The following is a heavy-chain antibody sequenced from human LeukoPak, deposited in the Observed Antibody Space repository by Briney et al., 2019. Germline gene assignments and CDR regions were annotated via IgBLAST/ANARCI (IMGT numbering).Heavy chain of an antibody. V-gene: IGHV3-74*01. D-gene: IGHD6-19*01. CDR2: MNVDGSST. J-gene: IGHJ4*02. Sequence: GGSLRLSCAASGFTFSRYWMHWVRQAPWKGLVWLSRMNVDGSSTDYADSVKGRFTISRDNAKNTLYLQMNSLRAEDTAVYYCARDLYSSGDYWGQGTLVTVSS. CDR3: ARDLYSSGDY. CDR1: GFTFSRYW.